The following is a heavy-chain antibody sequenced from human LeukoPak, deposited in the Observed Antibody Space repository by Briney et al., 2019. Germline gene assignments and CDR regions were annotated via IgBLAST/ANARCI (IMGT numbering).Heavy chain of an antibody. CDR3: AKGGDIVVVVAAADY. D-gene: IGHD2-15*01. J-gene: IGHJ4*02. CDR2: ISGSGGST. V-gene: IGHV3-23*01. CDR1: GFTFSSYG. Sequence: GGSLRLSCAASGFTFSSYGMSWVRQAPGKGLEWVSAISGSGGSTYYADSVKGRFTISRDNSKNTLYLQMNSLRAEDTAVYYCAKGGDIVVVVAAADYWGQGTLVTVSS.